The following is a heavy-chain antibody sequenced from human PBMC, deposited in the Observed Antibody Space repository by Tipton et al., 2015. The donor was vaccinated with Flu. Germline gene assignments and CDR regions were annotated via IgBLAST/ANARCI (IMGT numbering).Heavy chain of an antibody. V-gene: IGHV4-31*03. D-gene: IGHD3-10*01. CDR3: ARGSGSGTEMIFDF. CDR2: IYYSGIT. Sequence: LRLSCTVSGGSISSGDYYWSWIRQHPGKGLEWIGYIYYSGITSYNPSLKSRVAISVDMSENKFSLKLTSVTAADTAVYYCARGSGSGTEMIFDFWGQGTLVTVSS. J-gene: IGHJ4*02. CDR1: GGSISSGDYY.